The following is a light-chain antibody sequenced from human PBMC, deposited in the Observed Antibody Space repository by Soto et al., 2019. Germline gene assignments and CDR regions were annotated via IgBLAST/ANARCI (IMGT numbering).Light chain of an antibody. CDR1: SSDVGGYIY. CDR2: EVS. Sequence: QSALTQPASVSGSPGQSITISCTGTSSDVGGYIYVSWYQHHPGKAPKLMIYEVSNRPSGVSNRFSGSKSGNTASLTISGLQAEDEADYYCSSYTSTRTRVFGGGTKVTVL. J-gene: IGLJ3*02. V-gene: IGLV2-14*01. CDR3: SSYTSTRTRV.